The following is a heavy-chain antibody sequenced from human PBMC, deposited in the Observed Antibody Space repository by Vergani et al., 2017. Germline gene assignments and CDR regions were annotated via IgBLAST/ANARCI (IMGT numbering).Heavy chain of an antibody. CDR1: GFTVSSNY. CDR3: ARSYSSGIFDL. V-gene: IGHV3-21*01. Sequence: EVQLVESGGGLIQPGGSLRLSCAASGFTVSSNYMSWVRQAPGKGLEWVSSISSSSSYIYYADSVKGRFTISRDNAKNSLYLQMNSLRAEDTAVYYCARSYSSGIFDLWGRGTLVTVSS. J-gene: IGHJ2*01. CDR2: ISSSSSYI. D-gene: IGHD6-19*01.